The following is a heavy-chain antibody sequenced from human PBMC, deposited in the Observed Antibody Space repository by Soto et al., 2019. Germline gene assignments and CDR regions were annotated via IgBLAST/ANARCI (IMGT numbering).Heavy chain of an antibody. CDR3: AKPNERSWHFYGMDI. CDR1: GFTFSRSA. J-gene: IGHJ6*02. D-gene: IGHD3-3*02. CDR2: IRASDDST. V-gene: IGHV3-23*01. Sequence: EVQLLESGGGLVQPGGSLRLSCAASGFTFSRSAMSWVRQAPGKGLEWVSGIRASDDSTDYADPVRGRFTISRDNSKNMLYLQMNSLRAEDTAIYYSAKPNERSWHFYGMDIWGQGTTVTVSS.